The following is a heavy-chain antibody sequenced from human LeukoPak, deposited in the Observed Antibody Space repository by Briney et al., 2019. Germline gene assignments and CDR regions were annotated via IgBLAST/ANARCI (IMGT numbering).Heavy chain of an antibody. V-gene: IGHV1-18*01. CDR2: ISAYNGNT. D-gene: IGHD1-26*01. Sequence: ASVKVSCKASGYAFTSYGISWVRQAPGQGLEWMGRISAYNGNTNYAQKLQGRVTMTTDTSTSTAYMELRSLRSDDTAVYYCARAGGSYVARKVSWFDPWGQGTLVTVSS. J-gene: IGHJ5*02. CDR1: GYAFTSYG. CDR3: ARAGGSYVARKVSWFDP.